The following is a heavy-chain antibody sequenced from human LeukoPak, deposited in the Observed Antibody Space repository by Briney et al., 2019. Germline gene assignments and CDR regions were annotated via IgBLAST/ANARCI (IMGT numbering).Heavy chain of an antibody. V-gene: IGHV4-61*02. CDR3: AREGYTSSWYSGYYYFDY. CDR1: AASISSGSYF. D-gene: IGHD6-13*01. J-gene: IGHJ4*02. Sequence: SQTLSLTCTVSAASISSGSYFWTWIRQQAGKGLEWIGRINTSGSTNYNPSLKSRVTITVDTSKNQFSLKLSSVTAADTAVFYCAREGYTSSWYSGYYYFDYWGQGTLVTVSS. CDR2: INTSGST.